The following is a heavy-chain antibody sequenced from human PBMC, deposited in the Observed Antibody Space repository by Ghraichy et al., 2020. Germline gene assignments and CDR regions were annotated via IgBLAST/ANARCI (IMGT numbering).Heavy chain of an antibody. CDR1: GGSVSSGTYY. J-gene: IGHJ4*02. V-gene: IGHV4-61*01. CDR3: ARRTITARPFDY. CDR2: IYYSGST. D-gene: IGHD6-6*01. Sequence: SETLSLTCTVSGGSVSSGTYYWSWIRQPPGKGLEWIGYIYYSGSTHYNPSLKSRVTISVDTSKNQFSLKLSSVTAADTAVYYCARRTITARPFDYWGQGTLVTVSS.